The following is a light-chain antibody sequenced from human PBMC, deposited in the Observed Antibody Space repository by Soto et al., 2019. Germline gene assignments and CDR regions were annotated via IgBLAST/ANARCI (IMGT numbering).Light chain of an antibody. J-gene: IGLJ1*01. CDR3: SSHAGYNNFYV. CDR2: EVN. Sequence: QSALTQPPSASGSPGQSVTISCTGTSSDVGYYNYVSWYQQHPGKAPKLMIYEVNKRPSGVPDRFSGSKSGNTASLTVSGLQAEDEADYYCSSHAGYNNFYVFGTGTKLT. CDR1: SSDVGYYNY. V-gene: IGLV2-8*01.